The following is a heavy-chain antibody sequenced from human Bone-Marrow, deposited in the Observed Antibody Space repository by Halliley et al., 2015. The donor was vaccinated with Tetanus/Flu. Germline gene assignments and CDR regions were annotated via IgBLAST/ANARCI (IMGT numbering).Heavy chain of an antibody. J-gene: IGHJ4*02. CDR2: FSRSGGTT. V-gene: IGHV3-23*01. CDR3: ARGYDRSGYYGFDS. CDR1: GFTFSSYA. Sequence: SLRLSCAASGFTFSSYAMSWVRQAPGKGLEWVSGFSRSGGTTYYADSVKGRFTISRDNSKNTLYLQMNSLRAEDTAVYYCARGYDRSGYYGFDSLGQGTLVTVSS. D-gene: IGHD3-22*01.